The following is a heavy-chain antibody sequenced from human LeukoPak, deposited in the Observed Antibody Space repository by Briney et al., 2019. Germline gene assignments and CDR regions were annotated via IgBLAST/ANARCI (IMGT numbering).Heavy chain of an antibody. CDR3: ARLPHLDMVRGVKYYFDY. J-gene: IGHJ4*02. D-gene: IGHD3-10*01. CDR2: IYYSGST. Sequence: SETLSLTCTVSGGSISSSSYYWGCIRQPPGKGLEWIGSIYYSGSTYYNPSLKSRVTISVDTSKNQFSLKLSSVTAADTAVYYCARLPHLDMVRGVKYYFDYWGQGTLVTVSS. V-gene: IGHV4-39*01. CDR1: GGSISSSSYY.